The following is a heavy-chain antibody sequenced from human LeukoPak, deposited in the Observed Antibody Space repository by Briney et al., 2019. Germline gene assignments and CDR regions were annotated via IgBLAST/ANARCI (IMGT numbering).Heavy chain of an antibody. D-gene: IGHD6-19*01. CDR1: GFTFDDYG. V-gene: IGHV3-20*04. CDR3: ARDADLAVAADAFDI. J-gene: IGHJ3*02. Sequence: GGSLRLSCAVSGFTFDDYGMSWVRQTPGKGLEWVSGINWNGGSTGYADSVKGRFTISRDNAKNSLYLQMNSLRAEDTALYYCARDADLAVAADAFDIWGQGTMVTVSS. CDR2: INWNGGST.